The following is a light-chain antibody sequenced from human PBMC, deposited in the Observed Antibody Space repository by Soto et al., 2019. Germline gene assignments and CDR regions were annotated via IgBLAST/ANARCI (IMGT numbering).Light chain of an antibody. V-gene: IGKV4-1*01. Sequence: DIVMTQSPDSLAVSLGERATINCKSSQSVLYSSNNKNYLAWYQQKPGQPPKLLIYWASTRESGVPDRFSGSGSGTDFTLTISSLQAEDVAVYYCQKYYSTLWTCGQGTKVDI. CDR3: QKYYSTLWT. J-gene: IGKJ1*01. CDR2: WAS. CDR1: QSVLYSSNNKNY.